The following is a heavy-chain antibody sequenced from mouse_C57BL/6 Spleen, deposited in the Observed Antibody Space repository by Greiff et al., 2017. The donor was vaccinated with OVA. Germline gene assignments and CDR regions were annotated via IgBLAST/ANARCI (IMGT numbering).Heavy chain of an antibody. CDR2: IWSGGST. J-gene: IGHJ3*01. Sequence: VMLVESGPGLVQPSQSLSITCTVSGFSLTSYGVHWVRQSPGKGLEWLGVIWSGGSTDYNAAFISRLSISKDNSKSQVFFKMNSLQADDTAIYYCARGGLDGFAYWGQGTLVTVSA. D-gene: IGHD2-4*01. CDR1: GFSLTSYG. CDR3: ARGGLDGFAY. V-gene: IGHV2-2*01.